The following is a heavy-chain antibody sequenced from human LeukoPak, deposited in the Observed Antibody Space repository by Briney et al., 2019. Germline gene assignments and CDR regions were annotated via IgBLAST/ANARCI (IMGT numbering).Heavy chain of an antibody. CDR3: ARATHYRNYRHYYYMDV. D-gene: IGHD4-11*01. V-gene: IGHV4-39*07. CDR1: GGSISSSGYC. Sequence: SETLSLTCTVSGGSISSSGYCWGWIRQPPGKGLEWIGSIDYSGNTNYNPSLKSRVTISVDTSKNQFSLKLSSVTAADTAVYYCARATHYRNYRHYYYMDVWGKGTTVTVSS. J-gene: IGHJ6*03. CDR2: IDYSGNT.